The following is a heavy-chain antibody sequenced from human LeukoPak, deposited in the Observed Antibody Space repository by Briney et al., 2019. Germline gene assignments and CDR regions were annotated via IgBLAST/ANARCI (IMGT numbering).Heavy chain of an antibody. CDR1: GGSISSYY. CDR2: IYYSGST. CDR3: ARQDTRGYYVDY. V-gene: IGHV4-59*08. Sequence: SETLSLTCTVSGGSISSYYWSWIRQPPGKGLEWIGYIYYSGSTNYNPSLKSRVTISVDTSKNQFSLKLSTVTAADTAVYYCARQDTRGYYVDYWGQGTLVTVSS. J-gene: IGHJ4*02. D-gene: IGHD3-22*01.